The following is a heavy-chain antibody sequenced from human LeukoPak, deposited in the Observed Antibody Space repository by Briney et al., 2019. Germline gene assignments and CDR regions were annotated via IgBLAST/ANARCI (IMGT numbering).Heavy chain of an antibody. CDR1: GFTVSSNY. D-gene: IGHD5-18*01. CDR3: ARSKKGYSYGSYYYYGMDV. CDR2: IYSGGST. V-gene: IGHV3-53*01. J-gene: IGHJ6*02. Sequence: PGGSLRLSCAASGFTVSSNYMSWVRQAPGKGLEWVSVIYSGGSTYYADSVKGRFTISRDNSKNTLYLQMNSLRAEDTAVYYCARSKKGYSYGSYYYYGMDVWGQGTTVTVSS.